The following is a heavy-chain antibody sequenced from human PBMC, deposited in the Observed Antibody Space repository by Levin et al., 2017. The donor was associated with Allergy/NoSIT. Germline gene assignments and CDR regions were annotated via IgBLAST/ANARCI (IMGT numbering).Heavy chain of an antibody. V-gene: IGHV3-23*01. J-gene: IGHJ4*02. D-gene: IGHD3-22*01. CDR3: AKGNYYDSSGYYGLIDY. Sequence: LSLTCEASGFTFTSYAMSWVRQAPGKGLEWVSAISGSGGSTYYADSVKGRFTISRDNSKNTLYLQMNSLRAEDTAVYYCAKGNYYDSSGYYGLIDYWGQGTLVTVSS. CDR2: ISGSGGST. CDR1: GFTFTSYA.